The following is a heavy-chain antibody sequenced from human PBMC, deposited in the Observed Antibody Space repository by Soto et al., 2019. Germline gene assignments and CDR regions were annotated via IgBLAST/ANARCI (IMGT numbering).Heavy chain of an antibody. J-gene: IGHJ3*02. Sequence: SETLPLTCAVSGGSFSGYDWSLIRQPPGKGLEWIGEINHSGSTNYNPSLKSRVTISVDTSKNQFSLKLSSVTAADTAVYYCARGGLIVDIMATIGVDAFDIWGQGTMVT. V-gene: IGHV4-34*01. CDR2: INHSGST. CDR3: ARGGLIVDIMATIGVDAFDI. CDR1: GGSFSGYD. D-gene: IGHD5-12*01.